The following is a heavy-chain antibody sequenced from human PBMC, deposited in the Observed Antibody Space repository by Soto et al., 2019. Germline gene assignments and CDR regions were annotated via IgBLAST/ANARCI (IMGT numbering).Heavy chain of an antibody. Sequence: GWSLRPSCAASGFTFSNYAMSWVRQAPGQGLEWVSAISGSGESTFYGDSVKGRFTVYRDNSKNTLYLQMNSLGVEDTAEYDCAKGGGSCCFDCGGQGTLVTV. V-gene: IGHV3-23*01. D-gene: IGHD2-15*01. CDR2: ISGSGEST. CDR1: GFTFSNYA. J-gene: IGHJ4*02. CDR3: AKGGGSCCFDC.